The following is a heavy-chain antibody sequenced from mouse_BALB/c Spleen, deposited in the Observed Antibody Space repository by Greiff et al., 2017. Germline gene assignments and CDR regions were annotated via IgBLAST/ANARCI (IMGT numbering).Heavy chain of an antibody. V-gene: IGHV3-8*02. J-gene: IGHJ2*01. D-gene: IGHD1-1*01. CDR1: GDSITSGY. Sequence: EVQRVESGPSLVKPSQTLSLTCSVTGDSITSGYWNWIRKFPGNKLEYMGYISYSGSTYYNPSLKSRISITRDTSKNQYYLQLNSVTTEDTATYYCASNYYGSSWYFDYWGQGTTLTVSS. CDR3: ASNYYGSSWYFDY. CDR2: ISYSGST.